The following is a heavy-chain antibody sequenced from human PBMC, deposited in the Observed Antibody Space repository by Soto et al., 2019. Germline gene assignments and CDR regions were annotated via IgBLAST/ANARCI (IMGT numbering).Heavy chain of an antibody. D-gene: IGHD2-21*02. CDR1: GGTFSSYA. V-gene: IGHV1-69*01. CDR3: ARDAYCGGDCYSGEVVTCMNWFYP. Sequence: QVQLVQSGAEVKKPGSSVQVSCKASGGTFSSYAISCVRQAPGQGLEWMGVISPIFGTANYAQKFQGRVTITADESTSTAYMELSSLRSEDTAVYYCARDAYCGGDCYSGEVVTCMNWFYPWGQGTLGTGSS. CDR2: ISPIFGTA. J-gene: IGHJ5*02.